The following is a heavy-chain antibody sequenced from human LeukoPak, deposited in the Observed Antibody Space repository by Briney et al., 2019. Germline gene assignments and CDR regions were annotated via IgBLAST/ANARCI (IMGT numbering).Heavy chain of an antibody. D-gene: IGHD3-22*01. CDR1: GFTFNRYA. CDR2: ISYDGSNK. Sequence: PGRPLRLSCAASGFTFNRYALHWVRQAPGKGLEWVAVISYDGSNKYYADSVKGRFTISRDNSKNTLYLQMNSLRPEDTAVYYCASRITMIVVPPDYWGQGTLVTVSS. J-gene: IGHJ4*02. CDR3: ASRITMIVVPPDY. V-gene: IGHV3-30*04.